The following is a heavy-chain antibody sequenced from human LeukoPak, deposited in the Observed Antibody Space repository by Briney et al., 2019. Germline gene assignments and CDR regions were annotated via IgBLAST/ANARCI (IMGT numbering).Heavy chain of an antibody. V-gene: IGHV1-18*01. CDR2: ISGYNGNT. CDR1: GYTFTSYG. D-gene: IGHD2-2*01. Sequence: ASVKVSCKASGYTFTSYGVTWVRPAPGQGLEWMGWISGYNGNTVYAQMFQDRVTMTTDTSTSTAYMEVTNLRSDDTAMYFCARSGHCSGADCYAEGIDYWGQGTLVTVSS. CDR3: ARSGHCSGADCYAEGIDY. J-gene: IGHJ4*02.